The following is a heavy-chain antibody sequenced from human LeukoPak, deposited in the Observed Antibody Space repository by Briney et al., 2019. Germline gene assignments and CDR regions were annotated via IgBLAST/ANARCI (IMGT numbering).Heavy chain of an antibody. V-gene: IGHV3-11*04. CDR3: ASGQGYDFWYYYMDV. J-gene: IGHJ6*03. CDR2: ISSSGSTI. CDR1: GFTFSDYY. D-gene: IGHD3-3*01. Sequence: PGGSLRLSCAASGFTFSDYYMSWIRQAPGKGLEWVSYISSSGSTIHYADSVKGRFTISRDNAKNSLYLQMNSLRAEDTAVYYCASGQGYDFWYYYMDVWGKGTTVTVSS.